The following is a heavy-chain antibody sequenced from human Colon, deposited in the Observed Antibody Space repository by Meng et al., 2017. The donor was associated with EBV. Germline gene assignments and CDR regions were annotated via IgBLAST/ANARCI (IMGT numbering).Heavy chain of an antibody. Sequence: QVPLLESGPGLVTSSQTLSLPCTVSGGSVSSGGYYWTWIRQHPGKGLEWFGHIYYSGSTFYNPSLKRRVIISIDTSKNQFSLNLRSVTAADTAVYYCARVSSGWDYFDYWGQGTLVTVSS. V-gene: IGHV4-31*03. CDR1: GGSVSSGGYY. CDR2: IYYSGST. J-gene: IGHJ4*02. CDR3: ARVSSGWDYFDY. D-gene: IGHD6-19*01.